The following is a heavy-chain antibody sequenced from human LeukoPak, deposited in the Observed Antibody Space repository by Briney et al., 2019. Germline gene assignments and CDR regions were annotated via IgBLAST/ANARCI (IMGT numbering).Heavy chain of an antibody. D-gene: IGHD6-19*01. CDR2: IYTSGST. J-gene: IGHJ6*03. CDR3: ARVSVAGSYYYYYMDV. Sequence: SETLSLTCTVSGGSISSYYWSWIRQPAGKGLEWIGRIYTSGSTNYNPSLKSRVTISVDTSKNQFSLKLSSVTAADTAVYYCARVSVAGSYYYYYMDVWGKGTTVTVSS. CDR1: GGSISSYY. V-gene: IGHV4-4*07.